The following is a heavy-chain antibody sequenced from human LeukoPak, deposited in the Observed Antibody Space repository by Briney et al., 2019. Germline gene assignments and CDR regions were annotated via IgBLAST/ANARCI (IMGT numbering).Heavy chain of an antibody. Sequence: ASVKVSCKASGYTFTSYDINWVRQATGQGLEWMGWMNPNSGNTGYAQKFQGRVTMTTVTSTSTAYMELRSLRSDDTAVYYCARAPNYYDDYHYMDVWGKGTTVTVSS. CDR1: GYTFTSYD. CDR3: ARAPNYYDDYHYMDV. D-gene: IGHD3-16*01. CDR2: MNPNSGNT. V-gene: IGHV1-8*01. J-gene: IGHJ6*03.